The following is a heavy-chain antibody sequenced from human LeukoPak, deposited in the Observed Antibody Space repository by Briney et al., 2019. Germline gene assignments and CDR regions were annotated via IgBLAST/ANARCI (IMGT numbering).Heavy chain of an antibody. CDR1: GSTFSNYV. D-gene: IGHD6-13*01. CDR3: ARGIWAAVGYYFDY. Sequence: GGSLRLSCAASGSTFSNYVMNWVRQAPGKGLEWVSSLSTSSSYIYYADSLKGRFTISRDNAKNSLYLQMNSLRADDTAVYYCARGIWAAVGYYFDYWGQGTLVTVSS. V-gene: IGHV3-21*01. J-gene: IGHJ4*02. CDR2: LSTSSSYI.